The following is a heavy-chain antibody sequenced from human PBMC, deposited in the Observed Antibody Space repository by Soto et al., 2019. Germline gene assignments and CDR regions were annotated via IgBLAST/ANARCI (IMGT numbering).Heavy chain of an antibody. J-gene: IGHJ4*02. CDR1: GGTFSSYA. V-gene: IGHV1-69*13. Sequence: SVKVSCKASGGTFSSYASSWVRQAPGQGLEWMGGIIPIFGTANYAQKFQGRVTITADESTSTAYMELSSLRSEDTAVYYCARGGSYDSPDLVDYWGQGTLVTVSS. CDR2: IIPIFGTA. D-gene: IGHD3-3*01. CDR3: ARGGSYDSPDLVDY.